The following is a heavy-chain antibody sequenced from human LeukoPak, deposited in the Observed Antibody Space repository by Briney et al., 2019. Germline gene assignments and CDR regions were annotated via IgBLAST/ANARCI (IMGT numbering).Heavy chain of an antibody. Sequence: SETLSLTCTVSGGSISNYCWSWIRQPPGKGLEWVGYIYYSGSTNYNPSLKSRVTISVDTSKNQFSLKLSSVTAADTAVYYCASGLRSGSTSGAAFDIWGQGTMVTVSS. V-gene: IGHV4-59*01. CDR1: GGSISNYC. CDR2: IYYSGST. CDR3: ASGLRSGSTSGAAFDI. J-gene: IGHJ3*02. D-gene: IGHD1-26*01.